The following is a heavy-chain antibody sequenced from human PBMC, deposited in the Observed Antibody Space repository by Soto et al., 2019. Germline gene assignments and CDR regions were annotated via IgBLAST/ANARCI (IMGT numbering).Heavy chain of an antibody. J-gene: IGHJ4*02. V-gene: IGHV3-33*01. Sequence: PGGSLRLSCAASGFTFSSYGMHWVRQAPGKGLEWVAVIWYDGSNKYYADSVKGRFTISRDNSKNTLYLQMNSLRAEDTAVYYCAGVSDIVLMVYAPLDYWGQGTLVTVSS. D-gene: IGHD2-8*01. CDR2: IWYDGSNK. CDR3: AGVSDIVLMVYAPLDY. CDR1: GFTFSSYG.